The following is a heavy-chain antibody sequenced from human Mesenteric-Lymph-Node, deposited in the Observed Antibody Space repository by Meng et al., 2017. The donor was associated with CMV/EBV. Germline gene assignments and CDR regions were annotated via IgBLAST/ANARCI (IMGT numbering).Heavy chain of an antibody. CDR3: ARLGGNPGGY. V-gene: IGHV3-69-1*01. D-gene: IGHD4-23*01. J-gene: IGHJ4*02. Sequence: GESLKISCAASGFTFSDYYMNWVRQAPGKGLEWVSSISSSSTIYYADSVKGRFTISRDNAKNSLYLHVSSLRAEDTAMYYCARLGGNPGGYWGQGTLVTVSS. CDR2: ISSSSTI. CDR1: GFTFSDYY.